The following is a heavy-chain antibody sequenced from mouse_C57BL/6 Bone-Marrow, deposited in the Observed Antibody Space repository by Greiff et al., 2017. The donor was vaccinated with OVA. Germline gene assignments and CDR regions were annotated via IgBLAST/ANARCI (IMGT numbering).Heavy chain of an antibody. Sequence: QVQLQQSGPGLVQPSQCLSITCTVSGFSLTSYGVHWVRQSPGQGLEWLGVIWRGGSTDYNAAFMSRLSISKDNSKSQVFYKMNSLQADDAAIYYCAKKGPLTGGFAYWGQGTLVTVSA. V-gene: IGHV2-5*01. J-gene: IGHJ3*01. D-gene: IGHD4-1*01. CDR1: GFSLTSYG. CDR2: IWRGGST. CDR3: AKKGPLTGGFAY.